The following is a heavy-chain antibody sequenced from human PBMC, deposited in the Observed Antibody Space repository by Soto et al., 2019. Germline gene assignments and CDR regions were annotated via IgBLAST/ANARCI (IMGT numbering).Heavy chain of an antibody. V-gene: IGHV4-61*01. D-gene: IGHD4-4*01. CDR3: ASLPVDAFDI. CDR2: IYYSGST. Sequence: SETLSLTCTVSGVSISSPHHNWSWIRQYPGKGLEWIGFIYYSGSTNYNPSLKSRVTISVDTSKNQFSLKLSSVTAADTAVYYCASLPVDAFDIWGQGTMVTVS. J-gene: IGHJ3*02. CDR1: GVSISSPHHN.